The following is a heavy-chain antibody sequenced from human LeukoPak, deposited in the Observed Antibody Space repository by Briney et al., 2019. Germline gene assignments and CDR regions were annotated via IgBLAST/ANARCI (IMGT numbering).Heavy chain of an antibody. Sequence: PGGSLRLSCAASGFTFSSYEMNWVRQAPGKGLEWVSYISSSGSTIYYADSVKGRFTISRDNPKNTLYLQMNSLRSEDTAVYFCAKRGVVIRAVLVVGFHKEAYYFDSWGQGALVTVSS. CDR1: GFTFSSYE. V-gene: IGHV3-48*03. CDR2: ISSSGSTI. J-gene: IGHJ4*02. CDR3: AKRGVVIRAVLVVGFHKEAYYFDS. D-gene: IGHD2-15*01.